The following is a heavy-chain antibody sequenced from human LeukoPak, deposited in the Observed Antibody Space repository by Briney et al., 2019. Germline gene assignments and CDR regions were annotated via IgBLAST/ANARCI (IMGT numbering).Heavy chain of an antibody. V-gene: IGHV4-34*01. CDR3: ARQWLVPLGYYYYYYGMDV. Sequence: SETLSLTCAVYGGSFSGYYWSWIRQPPGKGLEWIGEINHSGSTNYNPSLKCRVTISVDTSKNQFSLKLSSVTAADTAVYYCARQWLVPLGYYYYYYGMDVWGQGTTVTVSS. CDR1: GGSFSGYY. CDR2: INHSGST. J-gene: IGHJ6*02. D-gene: IGHD6-19*01.